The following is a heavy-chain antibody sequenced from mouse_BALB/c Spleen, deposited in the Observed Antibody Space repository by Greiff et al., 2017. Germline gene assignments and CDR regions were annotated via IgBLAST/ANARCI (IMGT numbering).Heavy chain of an antibody. CDR1: GFNIKDTY. CDR3: ARELGREYYFDD. Sequence: VQLQQSGAELVKPGASVKLSCTASGFNIKDTYMHWVKQRPEQGLEWIGRIDPANGNTKYDPKFQGKATITADTSSNTAYLQLSSLTAEDTAVYYCARELGREYYFDDWGQGTTLTVSS. CDR2: IDPANGNT. V-gene: IGHV14-3*02. D-gene: IGHD4-1*01. J-gene: IGHJ2*01.